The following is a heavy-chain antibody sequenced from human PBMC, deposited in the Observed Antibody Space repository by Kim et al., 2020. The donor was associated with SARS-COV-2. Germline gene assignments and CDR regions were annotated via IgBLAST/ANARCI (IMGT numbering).Heavy chain of an antibody. CDR3: AKELTYSGSWYGDYHFGVDV. CDR2: IYSGATST. J-gene: IGHJ6*02. Sequence: GGSLRLSCAASGFTFSSYAMSWVRQAPGKGLEWVSVIYSGATSTYYAASVKGRFTISRDNSKNTLYLQMNSLRAEDTAVYYCAKELTYSGSWYGDYHFGVDVWGQGTTVTVSS. V-gene: IGHV3-23*03. CDR1: GFTFSSYA. D-gene: IGHD6-13*01.